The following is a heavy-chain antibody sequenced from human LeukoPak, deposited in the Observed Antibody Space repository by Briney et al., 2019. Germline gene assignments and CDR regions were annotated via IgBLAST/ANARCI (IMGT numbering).Heavy chain of an antibody. J-gene: IGHJ4*02. CDR2: ISSSSSYI. V-gene: IGHV3-21*01. CDR3: ARDSDGDYGDY. Sequence: GGSLRLSCAASGLTFSSYSMNWVRQAPGEGLEWVSSISSSSSYIYYADSVKGRFTISRDNAKNSLYLQMNSLRAEDTAVYYCARDSDGDYGDYWGQGTLVTVSS. CDR1: GLTFSSYS. D-gene: IGHD4-17*01.